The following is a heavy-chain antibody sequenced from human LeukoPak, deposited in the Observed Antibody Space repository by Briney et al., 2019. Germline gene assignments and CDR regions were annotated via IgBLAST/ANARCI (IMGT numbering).Heavy chain of an antibody. Sequence: SETLSLTCTVSGDSISSYYWSWVRQPPGKGLEWIGYISYSGYTDYNPSLKSRLTISVDTSNNQISLKLSSVTAADTAVYYRAAQKGSYYAQFDSWGQGSLVTVSS. CDR2: ISYSGYT. CDR1: GDSISSYY. CDR3: AAQKGSYYAQFDS. D-gene: IGHD1-26*01. J-gene: IGHJ5*01. V-gene: IGHV4-59*13.